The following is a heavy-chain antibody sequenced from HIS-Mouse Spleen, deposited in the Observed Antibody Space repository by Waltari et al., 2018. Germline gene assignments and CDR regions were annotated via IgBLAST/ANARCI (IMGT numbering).Heavy chain of an antibody. J-gene: IGHJ4*02. CDR1: GGSFSGYY. CDR2: INHSGSS. CDR3: AGGTCSNSSGSISFDY. D-gene: IGHD3-10*01. V-gene: IGHV4-34*01. Sequence: QVQLQQWGAGLLKPSETLSLTCAVYGGSFSGYYWSWIRQPLGKGLVCIGEINHSGSSNFNPSLRSVFTIPVDTSMNQFSLEISSATANNTALYYCAGGTCSNSSGSISFDYWGQGTLVTVSS.